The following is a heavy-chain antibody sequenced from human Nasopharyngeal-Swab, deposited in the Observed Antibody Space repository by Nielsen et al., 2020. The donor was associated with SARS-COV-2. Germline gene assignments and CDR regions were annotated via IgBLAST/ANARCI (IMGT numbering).Heavy chain of an antibody. CDR1: GFTFSDYY. D-gene: IGHD3-22*01. CDR3: TRAYYYDSSGYYLFRYFDY. CDR2: IRSKAYGGTT. J-gene: IGHJ4*02. Sequence: GESLKISCAASGFTFSDYYMSWIRPAPGKGLAWVGFIRSKAYGGTTEYAASVKGRFTISRDDSKSIAYLQMNSLKTEDTAVYYCTRAYYYDSSGYYLFRYFDYWGQGTLVIVSS. V-gene: IGHV3-49*03.